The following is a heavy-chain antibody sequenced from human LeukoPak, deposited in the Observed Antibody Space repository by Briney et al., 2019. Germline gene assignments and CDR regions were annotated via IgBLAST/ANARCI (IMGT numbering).Heavy chain of an antibody. V-gene: IGHV1-2*02. J-gene: IGHJ4*02. D-gene: IGHD2-15*01. CDR2: INPASGGT. CDR1: GYTFTRSY. CDR3: ARDLLVVASMGSDS. Sequence: ASVKVSCKASGYTFTRSYLHWVRQAPGQGLEWMGWINPASGGTNYAQNFQGRVTMTRDTSISTVYMELSGLRSDDTAVYYCARDLLVVASMGSDSWGQGTLVTVSS.